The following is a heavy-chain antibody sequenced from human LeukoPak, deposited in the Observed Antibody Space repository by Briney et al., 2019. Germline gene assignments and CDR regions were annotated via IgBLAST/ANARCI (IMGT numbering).Heavy chain of an antibody. V-gene: IGHV4-39*07. J-gene: IGHJ4*02. CDR3: ASTQNLYYYDSSGYFNFDY. CDR2: IYYSGST. D-gene: IGHD3-22*01. Sequence: SETLSLTCTVSGGSISSSSYYWGWIRQPPGKGLEWIGSIYYSGSTYYNSSLKGRVTISVDTSKNQFSLKLSSVTAADTAVYYCASTQNLYYYDSSGYFNFDYWGQGTLVTVSS. CDR1: GGSISSSSYY.